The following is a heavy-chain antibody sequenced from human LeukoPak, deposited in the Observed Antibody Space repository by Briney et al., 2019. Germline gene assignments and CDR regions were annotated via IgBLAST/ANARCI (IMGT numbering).Heavy chain of an antibody. CDR3: ARTVAGLPLDAFDI. D-gene: IGHD6-19*01. CDR2: ISISGSTI. Sequence: GGSLRLSCAASGFTFSSYEMNWVRQAPGKGLEWVSFISISGSTIYYADSVKGRFTISRDDAKNSLYLQMNSLRAEDTAVYYCARTVAGLPLDAFDIWGQGTMVTVSS. V-gene: IGHV3-48*03. J-gene: IGHJ3*02. CDR1: GFTFSSYE.